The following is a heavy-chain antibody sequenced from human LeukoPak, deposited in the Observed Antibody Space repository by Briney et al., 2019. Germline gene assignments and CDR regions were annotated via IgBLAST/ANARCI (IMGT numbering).Heavy chain of an antibody. CDR3: ARVGAVAGPDY. Sequence: SETLSLTCTVSGYSISSGYYWGWIRQPPGKGLEWIGSIYHSGSTYYNPSLKSRVTISVDTSKNQFSLKLSSVTAADTAVYYCARVGAVAGPDYRGQGTLVTVSS. CDR1: GYSISSGYY. V-gene: IGHV4-38-2*02. J-gene: IGHJ4*02. D-gene: IGHD6-19*01. CDR2: IYHSGST.